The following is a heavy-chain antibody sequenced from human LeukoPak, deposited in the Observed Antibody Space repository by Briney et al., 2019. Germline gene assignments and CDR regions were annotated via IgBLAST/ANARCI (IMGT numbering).Heavy chain of an antibody. CDR2: IYYSGST. V-gene: IGHV4-31*03. CDR1: GGSISSGGYY. J-gene: IGHJ4*02. Sequence: SETLSLTCTVSGGSISSGGYYWSWIRQHPGKGLEWIGYIYYSGSTYYNPSLKSRVTISVDTSKNQFSLKLSSVTAADTAVYYCARVGYGDYYARTRVGVDYWGQGTLVTVSS. CDR3: ARVGYGDYYARTRVGVDY. D-gene: IGHD4-17*01.